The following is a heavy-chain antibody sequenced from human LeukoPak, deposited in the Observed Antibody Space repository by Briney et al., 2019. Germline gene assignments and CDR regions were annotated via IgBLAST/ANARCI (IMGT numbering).Heavy chain of an antibody. CDR3: ARAVRRTIFGVVILDHFDY. D-gene: IGHD3-3*01. V-gene: IGHV4-34*01. CDR1: GGSFSGYY. J-gene: IGHJ4*02. Sequence: PSETLSLTCAVYGGSFSGYYWSWIRQPPGKGLEWIGEINHSGSTNYNPSLKNRVTISVDTSKNQFSLKLSSVTAADTAVYYCARAVRRTIFGVVILDHFDYWGQGTLVTVSS. CDR2: INHSGST.